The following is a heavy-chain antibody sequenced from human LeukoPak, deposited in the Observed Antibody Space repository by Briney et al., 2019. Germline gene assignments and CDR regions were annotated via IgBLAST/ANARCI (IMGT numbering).Heavy chain of an antibody. V-gene: IGHV4-38-2*02. CDR1: GYSISSGYY. Sequence: PSETLSLTCTVSGYSISSGYYWGWIRQPPGKGPEWIGTIYYSGYTYYNPSLESRVTISVDTSRNQFSLKLSSVTAADTAIYYCAKHYMGSSYNRGLDYWGQGTLVTVSS. CDR3: AKHYMGSSYNRGLDY. CDR2: IYYSGYT. D-gene: IGHD3-10*01. J-gene: IGHJ4*02.